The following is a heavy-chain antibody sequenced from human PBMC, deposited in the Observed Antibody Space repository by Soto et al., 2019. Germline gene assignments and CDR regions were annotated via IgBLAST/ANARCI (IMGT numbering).Heavy chain of an antibody. V-gene: IGHV1-2*04. Sequence: ASVKVSCKASGYTFTSYYMHWVRQAPGQGLEWMGWINPNSGGTNYAQKFQGWVTMTRDTSISTAYMELSRLRSDDTAVYYCARDSWDNYDSSGYYRLFAFDIWGQGTMVTVSS. J-gene: IGHJ3*02. CDR2: INPNSGGT. D-gene: IGHD3-22*01. CDR3: ARDSWDNYDSSGYYRLFAFDI. CDR1: GYTFTSYY.